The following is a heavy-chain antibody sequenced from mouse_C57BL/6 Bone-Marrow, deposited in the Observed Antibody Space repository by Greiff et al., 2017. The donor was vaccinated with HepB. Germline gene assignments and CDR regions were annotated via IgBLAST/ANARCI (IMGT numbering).Heavy chain of an antibody. V-gene: IGHV1-61*01. Sequence: QVQLQQPGAELVRPGSSVKLSCKASGYTFTSYWMDWVKQRPGQGLEWIGNIYPSDSETHYNQKFKDKATLTVDKSSSTAYMQLSSLTSEDSAVYYCARRNVSNYVLYYWGQGTTLTVSS. CDR1: GYTFTSYW. J-gene: IGHJ2*01. D-gene: IGHD2-5*01. CDR3: ARRNVSNYVLYY. CDR2: IYPSDSET.